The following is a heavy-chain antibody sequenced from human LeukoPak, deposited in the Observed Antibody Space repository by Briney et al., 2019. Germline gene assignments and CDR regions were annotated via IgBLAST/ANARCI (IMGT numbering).Heavy chain of an antibody. CDR2: ISLDGNDE. CDR3: ARDLSGHWTYDY. Sequence: GRSLRLSCVASGFTFRNYYMHWVRQAPGKGLEWVAVISLDGNDEYYADSVKGRFSLSRDNSMNTLYLQLNSLRTEDTAMYYCARDLSGHWTYDYWGQGTLVTVSS. D-gene: IGHD1-1*01. CDR1: GFTFRNYY. V-gene: IGHV3-30-3*01. J-gene: IGHJ4*01.